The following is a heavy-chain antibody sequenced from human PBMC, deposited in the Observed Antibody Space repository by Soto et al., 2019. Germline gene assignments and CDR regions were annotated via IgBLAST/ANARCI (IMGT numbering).Heavy chain of an antibody. Sequence: QVQLVQSGAEVKKPGASVKVSCKASGYTFTNFGLSWVRQAPGQGLEWMGWISGYNGNTNYAQKFQGRVTMTTDTSTSTAYMEVRSLTSDDTAAYYCARGKGYGVGGSSSSGMDVWGKGTTVTVSS. CDR1: GYTFTNFG. CDR2: ISGYNGNT. V-gene: IGHV1-18*01. D-gene: IGHD2-15*01. J-gene: IGHJ6*04. CDR3: ARGKGYGVGGSSSSGMDV.